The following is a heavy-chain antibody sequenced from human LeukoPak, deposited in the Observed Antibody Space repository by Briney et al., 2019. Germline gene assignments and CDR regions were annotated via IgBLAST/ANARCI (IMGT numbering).Heavy chain of an antibody. CDR2: INPNSGGT. D-gene: IGHD2-2*02. CDR3: ARDREDCSSTSCYTSYNWFDP. Sequence: ASVKVSCKASGYTSTGYYMHWVRQAPGQGLEWMGWINPNSGGTNYAQKFQGRVTMTRDTSISTAYMELSRLRSDDTAVYYCARDREDCSSTSCYTSYNWFDPWGQGTLVTVSS. J-gene: IGHJ5*02. CDR1: GYTSTGYY. V-gene: IGHV1-2*02.